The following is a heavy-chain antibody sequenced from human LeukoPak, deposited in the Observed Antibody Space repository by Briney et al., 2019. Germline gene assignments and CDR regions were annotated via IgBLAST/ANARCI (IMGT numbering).Heavy chain of an antibody. Sequence: PGGSLRLSCAAPGFTFSSYWMNWVRQAPGKGLEWVANIKQDGTEKDYVDSVKGRFTISRDNAKDSLSLQMNSLRADDTAVYFCVRVADAGDKGSKYRPFDYWGQGTLVTVSS. J-gene: IGHJ4*02. CDR3: VRVADAGDKGSKYRPFDY. CDR2: IKQDGTEK. CDR1: GFTFSSYW. V-gene: IGHV3-7*01. D-gene: IGHD3-16*02.